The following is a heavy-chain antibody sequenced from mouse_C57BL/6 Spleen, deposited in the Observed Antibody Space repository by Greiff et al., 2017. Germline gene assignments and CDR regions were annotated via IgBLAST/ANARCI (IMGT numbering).Heavy chain of an antibody. CDR1: GYTFTSYW. CDR2: IYPGSGST. D-gene: IGHD1-1*01. Sequence: QVQLQQPGAELVKPGASVKMSCKASGYTFTSYWITWVKQRPGQGLEWIGDIYPGSGSTNYTEKFKSKATLTVDTSSSTAYMQLSSLTSEDSAVYCCAREGTVVAGDYWGQGTTLTVSS. CDR3: AREGTVVAGDY. J-gene: IGHJ2*01. V-gene: IGHV1-55*01.